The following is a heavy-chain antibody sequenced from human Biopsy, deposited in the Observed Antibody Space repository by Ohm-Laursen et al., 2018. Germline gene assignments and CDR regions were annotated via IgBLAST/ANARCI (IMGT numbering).Heavy chain of an antibody. J-gene: IGHJ4*02. CDR3: ARIAAAGWDDY. CDR2: ISGYNGNT. V-gene: IGHV1-18*01. D-gene: IGHD6-25*01. CDR1: GYKFTSYG. Sequence: SVKVSCKASGYKFTSYGMSWVRQAPGQGFEWMGRISGYNGNTNYAQKFQGRITMTIDAVTSTGYMDLRSLKSDDTAVYYCARIAAAGWDDYWGQGTLVTVSS.